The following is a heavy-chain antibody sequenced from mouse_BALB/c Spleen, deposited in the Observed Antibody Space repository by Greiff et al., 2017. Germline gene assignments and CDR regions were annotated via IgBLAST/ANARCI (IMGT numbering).Heavy chain of an antibody. Sequence: VQLQESGAELVKPGASVKLSCKASGYTFTSYYMYWVKQRPGQGLEWIGEINPSNGGTNFNEKFKSKATLTVDKSSSTAYMQLSSLTSEDSAVYYCTRGLYYGNSWFAYWGQGTLVTVSA. CDR1: GYTFTSYY. CDR2: INPSNGGT. J-gene: IGHJ3*01. V-gene: IGHV1S81*02. D-gene: IGHD2-1*01. CDR3: TRGLYYGNSWFAY.